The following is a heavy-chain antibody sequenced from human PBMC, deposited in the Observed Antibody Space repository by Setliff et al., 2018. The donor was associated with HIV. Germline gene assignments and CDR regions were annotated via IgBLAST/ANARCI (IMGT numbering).Heavy chain of an antibody. CDR2: INFSGDT. CDR3: VRQGAVTGHSFDS. CDR1: GGSISSTTY. J-gene: IGHJ4*02. D-gene: IGHD6-19*01. V-gene: IGHV4-39*01. Sequence: SETLSLTCTVSGGSISSTTYWGWIRQSPGAGLEWIGNINFSGDTYNNPSLKGRVTISLDSSKNQFSLRLSSVTAADTAVYYCVRQGAVTGHSFDSWGPGALVTVSS.